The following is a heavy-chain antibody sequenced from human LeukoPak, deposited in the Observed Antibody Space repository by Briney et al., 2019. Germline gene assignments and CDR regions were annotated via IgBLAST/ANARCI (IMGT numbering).Heavy chain of an antibody. CDR3: ARYYDILTRIDV. J-gene: IGHJ6*03. CDR1: GGTINSGQHY. CDR2: NYHNGRT. V-gene: IGHV4-30-4*08. D-gene: IGHD3-9*01. Sequence: SQTLALTCTVSGGTINSGQHYWGWIRQTPGKVLEWIGYNYHNGRTYSDPSLQSRPDLSVDTSKNQFCMKLTSVKVADKALVCGARYYDILTRIDVWGKGTPVTVCS.